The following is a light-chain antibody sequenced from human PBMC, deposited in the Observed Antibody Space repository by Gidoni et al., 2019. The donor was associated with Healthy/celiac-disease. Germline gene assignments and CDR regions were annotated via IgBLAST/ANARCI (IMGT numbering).Light chain of an antibody. V-gene: IGKV1-27*01. Sequence: DIQMTQSPSSLSASVGDSVTITCRASQGIRNYLAWYQQKPGKVPKLLIYAASTLQSGVPSRFSGSGSGTDFTLTISSLQPEDVATYYCQKYNRAPWTFGQXTKVEIK. CDR3: QKYNRAPWT. CDR2: AAS. CDR1: QGIRNY. J-gene: IGKJ1*01.